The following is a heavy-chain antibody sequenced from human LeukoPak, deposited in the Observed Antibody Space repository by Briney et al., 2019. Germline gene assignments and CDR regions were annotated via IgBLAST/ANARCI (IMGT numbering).Heavy chain of an antibody. CDR1: GGSISSYY. V-gene: IGHV4-4*09. Sequence: SETLSLTCTVSGGSISSYYWSWIRQPPGRGLEWIGYIYTSGSTNYNPSHKSRVTISVDTSKNQFSLKLSSVTAADTAVYYCARHRVVARRVVPAARGWFDPWGQGTLVTVSS. D-gene: IGHD2-2*01. CDR3: ARHRVVARRVVPAARGWFDP. J-gene: IGHJ5*02. CDR2: IYTSGST.